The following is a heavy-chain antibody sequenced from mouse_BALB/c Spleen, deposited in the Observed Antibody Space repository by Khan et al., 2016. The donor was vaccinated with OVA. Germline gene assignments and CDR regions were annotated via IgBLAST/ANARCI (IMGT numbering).Heavy chain of an antibody. CDR1: GYTFTDYY. Sequence: QVQLQQSGAELARPGASVKLSCKASGYTFTDYYINWVKQRTGQGLEWIGEISPGSGDTYYNEKFKGKATLTADKSSNTAYMKLSSLTSEDSAVYFCAKMNYFGYTFAYRGQGTLVTVSA. V-gene: IGHV1-77*01. J-gene: IGHJ3*01. CDR3: AKMNYFGYTFAY. CDR2: ISPGSGDT. D-gene: IGHD1-2*01.